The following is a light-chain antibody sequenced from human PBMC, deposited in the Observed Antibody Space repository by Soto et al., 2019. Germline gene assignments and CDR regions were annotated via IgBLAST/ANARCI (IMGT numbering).Light chain of an antibody. CDR2: EVS. Sequence: DVVMTQTPLSLSVAPGQPASISCKSSQSLLHITGETFLFWYLQKPGQSPQLLIYEVSTRVSGVPDRFSGSGSGTDFTLEISRVATDDVGIYCCMQSTQLPPTFGQGTRLGIE. V-gene: IGKV2D-29*02. CDR1: QSLLHITGETF. CDR3: MQSTQLPPT. J-gene: IGKJ5*01.